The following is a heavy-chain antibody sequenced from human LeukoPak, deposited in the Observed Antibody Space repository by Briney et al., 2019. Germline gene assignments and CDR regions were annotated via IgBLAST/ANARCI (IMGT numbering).Heavy chain of an antibody. CDR3: ARDFKGDHFDY. V-gene: IGHV1-18*01. Sequence: GASVKVSCKASGYTFTSYGISWVRQAPGQGLEWMGWISAYNGNTNYAQNLQGRVTMTTDTSTSTAYMELRSLRSDATAVYYCARDFKGDHFDYWGQGTLVTVSS. D-gene: IGHD3-16*01. J-gene: IGHJ4*02. CDR1: GYTFTSYG. CDR2: ISAYNGNT.